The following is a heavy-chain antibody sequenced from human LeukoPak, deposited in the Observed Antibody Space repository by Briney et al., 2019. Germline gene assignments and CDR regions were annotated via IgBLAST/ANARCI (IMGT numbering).Heavy chain of an antibody. CDR1: GYIFTTYW. Sequence: GESLKISCKVSGYIFTTYWIGWVRQMPGKGLEWMGIIYPGDSDTRYSPSFQGQVTISADKSITTAYLQWGSLKASDTATYYCARLKSSSWKDAFDIWGHGTTVTVSS. D-gene: IGHD6-19*01. CDR3: ARLKSSSWKDAFDI. J-gene: IGHJ3*02. CDR2: IYPGDSDT. V-gene: IGHV5-51*01.